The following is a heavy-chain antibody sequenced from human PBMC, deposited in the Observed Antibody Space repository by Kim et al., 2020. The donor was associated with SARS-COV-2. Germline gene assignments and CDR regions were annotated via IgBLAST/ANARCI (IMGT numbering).Heavy chain of an antibody. CDR3: ATDGPYSGSYYY. V-gene: IGHV1-24*01. D-gene: IGHD1-26*01. Sequence: IYAQKFQGRVTMTEDTCTDTAYMELSSLRSEDTAVYYCATDGPYSGSYYYWGQGTLVTVSS. J-gene: IGHJ4*02.